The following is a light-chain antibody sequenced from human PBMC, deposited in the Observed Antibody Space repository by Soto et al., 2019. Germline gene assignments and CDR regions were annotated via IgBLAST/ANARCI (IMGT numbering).Light chain of an antibody. J-gene: IGLJ2*01. CDR2: EDT. CDR1: SSDVGSSNL. CDR3: CSYARSNSMV. Sequence: SALPQPASVSGSPGQPITITCTGTSSDVGSSNLVSWYQQHPGKAPKLMIYEDTKRPSGISNRFSGSKSGNTASLTISGLQAEDEADYYCCSYARSNSMVFGGGTKVTVL. V-gene: IGLV2-23*01.